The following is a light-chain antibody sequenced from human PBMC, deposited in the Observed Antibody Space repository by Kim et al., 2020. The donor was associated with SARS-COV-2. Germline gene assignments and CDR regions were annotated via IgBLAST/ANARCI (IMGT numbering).Light chain of an antibody. CDR1: TLGDKY. CDR3: QAWDTNTVI. J-gene: IGLJ2*01. CDR2: EDA. Sequence: SYELTQPHSVSMSPGQTASITCSGETLGDKYVSWYQHRAGQSPVLVIYEDATRPSGIPERFSGSNSGNTATLTISETQPVDEADYFCQAWDTNTVIFGGG. V-gene: IGLV3-1*01.